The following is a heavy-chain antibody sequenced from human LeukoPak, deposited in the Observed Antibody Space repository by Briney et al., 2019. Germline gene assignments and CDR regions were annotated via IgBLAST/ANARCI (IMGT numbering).Heavy chain of an antibody. CDR3: ARGNYYYDILTGPPDYYYGMDV. J-gene: IGHJ6*02. CDR2: IGGGGGSI. Sequence: PGGSLRLSCVASGFTFSSYAMSWVRQAPGKGLEWVSGIGGGGGSIHYADSVKGRFTISRDNAKNSLYLQMNSLRAEDTAVYYCARGNYYYDILTGPPDYYYGMDVWGQGTTVTVSS. D-gene: IGHD3-9*01. CDR1: GFTFSSYA. V-gene: IGHV3-23*01.